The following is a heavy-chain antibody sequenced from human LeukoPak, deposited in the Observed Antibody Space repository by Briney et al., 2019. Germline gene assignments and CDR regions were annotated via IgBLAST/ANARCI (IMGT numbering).Heavy chain of an antibody. V-gene: IGHV3-9*01. CDR2: ISWNSGSI. CDR3: AKSTGTTHFDY. J-gene: IGHJ4*02. Sequence: GGSLRLSCAASGFRFGDYAMHWVRQAPGKGLEWVSGISWNSGSIGYADSVKGRFTISRDNAKNSLYLQMNSLRAEDTALYYCAKSTGTTHFDYWGQGTLVTVSS. D-gene: IGHD4-17*01. CDR1: GFRFGDYA.